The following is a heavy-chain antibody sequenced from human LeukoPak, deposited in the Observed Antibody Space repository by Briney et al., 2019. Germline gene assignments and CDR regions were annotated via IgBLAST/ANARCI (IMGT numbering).Heavy chain of an antibody. D-gene: IGHD5/OR15-5a*01. V-gene: IGHV4-59*01. CDR1: GGSISSYF. CDR3: AKASVSTAVLFDS. J-gene: IGHJ4*01. CDR2: MSNTRIT. Sequence: PSPTCTVSGGSISSYFWNWIRQPPRPRLEWIGYMSNTRITTYHPSLKSRVTISADTSKNQFSLKLNSVTAADTAVYYCAKASVSTAVLFDSWGHGTLVAVSS.